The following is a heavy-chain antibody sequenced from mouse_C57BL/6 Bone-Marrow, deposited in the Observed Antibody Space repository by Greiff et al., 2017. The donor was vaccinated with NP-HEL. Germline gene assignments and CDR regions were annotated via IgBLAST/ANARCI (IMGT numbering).Heavy chain of an antibody. J-gene: IGHJ2*01. Sequence: QVHVKQSGPELVKPGASVKLSCKASGYTFTGYDINWVKQRPGQGLEWIGWIYPSDGSIKYNEKFKGKATLTVDTSSSTAYMELHSLTSEDSAVYFCAKEGPFDYWGQGTTLTVSS. CDR1: GYTFTGYD. V-gene: IGHV1-85*01. CDR2: IYPSDGSI. D-gene: IGHD3-3*01. CDR3: AKEGPFDY.